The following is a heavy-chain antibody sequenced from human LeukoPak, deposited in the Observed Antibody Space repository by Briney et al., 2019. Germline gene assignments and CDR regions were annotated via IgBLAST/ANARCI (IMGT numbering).Heavy chain of an antibody. Sequence: PSETLSLTCTVSGGSISSSSYYWGWIRQPPGKGLEWIGSIYYSGSTYYNPSLKSRVTISVDKSKNQFSLKLSSVTAADTAVYYCARSPYDILTGYGGPSYMDVWGKGTTVTVSS. CDR3: ARSPYDILTGYGGPSYMDV. V-gene: IGHV4-39*07. J-gene: IGHJ6*03. CDR2: IYYSGST. CDR1: GGSISSSSYY. D-gene: IGHD3-9*01.